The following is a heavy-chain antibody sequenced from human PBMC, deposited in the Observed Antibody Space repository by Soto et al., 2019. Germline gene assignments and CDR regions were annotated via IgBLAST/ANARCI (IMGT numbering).Heavy chain of an antibody. Sequence: SETLSLTCTVSGGSISGYYWSWIRQPPGKGPEWVGNIYYSGSTNYNPSLKNRVTISVDTSNNQFSLKVSSVTAADTAVFYCARGSGSTFDYWGPGALVTVSS. V-gene: IGHV4-59*01. CDR3: ARGSGSTFDY. J-gene: IGHJ4*02. CDR1: GGSISGYY. D-gene: IGHD3-10*01. CDR2: IYYSGST.